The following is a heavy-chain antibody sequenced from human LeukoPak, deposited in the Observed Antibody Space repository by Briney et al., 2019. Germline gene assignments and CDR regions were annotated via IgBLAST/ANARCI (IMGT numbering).Heavy chain of an antibody. CDR1: GFTFSSYS. CDR3: ARDFEIPYYFDY. D-gene: IGHD2-21*01. Sequence: TGGSLRLSCAASGFTFSSYSMNWVRQAPGKGLEWVSSISSSSSYIYYADSVEGRFTISRDNAKNSLYLQMNSLRAEDTAVYYCARDFEIPYYFDYWGQGTLVTVSS. J-gene: IGHJ4*02. V-gene: IGHV3-21*01. CDR2: ISSSSSYI.